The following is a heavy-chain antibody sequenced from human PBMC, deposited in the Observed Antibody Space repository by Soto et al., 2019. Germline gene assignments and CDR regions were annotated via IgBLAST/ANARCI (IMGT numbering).Heavy chain of an antibody. CDR3: SKGGYCSGGSCYTMGY. D-gene: IGHD2-15*01. CDR2: ISGSGGST. V-gene: IGHV3-23*01. Sequence: PGGSLRLSCAASGFTFSSYAMSWVRQAPGKGLEWVSAISGSGGSTYYADSVKGRFTISRDNSKNTLYLQMNSLRAEDTAVYYCSKGGYCSGGSCYTMGYWGQGTLVTVYS. J-gene: IGHJ4*02. CDR1: GFTFSSYA.